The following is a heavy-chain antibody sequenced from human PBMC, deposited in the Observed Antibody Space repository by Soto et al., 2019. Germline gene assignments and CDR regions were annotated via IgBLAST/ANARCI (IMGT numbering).Heavy chain of an antibody. D-gene: IGHD5-18*01. J-gene: IGHJ4*02. CDR3: ARDRGYSYGQGNFDY. CDR1: GGTFSSYA. CDR2: IIPIFGTA. V-gene: IGHV1-69*12. Sequence: QVQLVQSGAEVKKPGSSVKVSCKASGGTFSSYAISWVRQAPGQGLEWMGGIIPIFGTANYAQKFQGRVTITAAESTSTAYMELSSLRYEDTAVYYCARDRGYSYGQGNFDYWGQGTLVTVSS.